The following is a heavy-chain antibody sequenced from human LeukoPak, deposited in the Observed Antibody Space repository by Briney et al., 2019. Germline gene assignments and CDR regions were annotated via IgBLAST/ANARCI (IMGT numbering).Heavy chain of an antibody. CDR3: ARPSASNRYYFDY. J-gene: IGHJ4*02. Sequence: ASVKVSCKVSGGTFSSYAISWVRQAPGQGLEWMGGIIPIFGTANYAQKFQGRVTITADESTSTAYMELSSLRSEDTAVYYCARPSASNRYYFDYWGQGTLVTVSS. CDR2: IIPIFGTA. V-gene: IGHV1-69*13. D-gene: IGHD1-14*01. CDR1: GGTFSSYA.